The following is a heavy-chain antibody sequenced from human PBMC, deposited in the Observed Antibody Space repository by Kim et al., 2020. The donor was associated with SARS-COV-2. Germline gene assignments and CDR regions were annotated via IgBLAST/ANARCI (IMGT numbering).Heavy chain of an antibody. CDR2: ISYSGST. CDR3: ARDRFYSTDSQGEVDY. CDR1: GGSISAGGYF. Sequence: SETLSLTCAVSGGSISAGGYFWAWIRQSPGKGLEWMGSISYSGSTYYNPSLKSRVVLSVDTSKSQFFLRLSSVIAADTAVYYGARDRFYSTDSQGEVDYWGAGDLVSASS. V-gene: IGHV4-39*07. D-gene: IGHD3-3*01. J-gene: IGHJ4*02.